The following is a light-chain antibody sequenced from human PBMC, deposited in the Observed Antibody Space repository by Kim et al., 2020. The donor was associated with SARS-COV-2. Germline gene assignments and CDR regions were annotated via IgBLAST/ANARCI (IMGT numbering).Light chain of an antibody. CDR3: CSYAGSYTFV. CDR1: SSDVGGYNY. Sequence: QSVTISCTGTSSDVGGYNYVSWYQQPPGKAPKLMIYDVSKRPSGVPDRFSGSKSGNTASLTISGLQAEDEADYYCCSYAGSYTFVFGTGTKVTVL. V-gene: IGLV2-11*01. CDR2: DVS. J-gene: IGLJ1*01.